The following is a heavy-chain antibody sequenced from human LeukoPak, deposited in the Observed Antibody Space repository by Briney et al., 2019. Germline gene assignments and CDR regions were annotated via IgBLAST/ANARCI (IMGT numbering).Heavy chain of an antibody. CDR3: ARGRLLAY. CDR1: GFTFSNYE. Sequence: GGSLRLSCAASGFTFSNYEMNWIRMAPGKGLEWVSYISSSGSMYYADYVKGRFTISRDNAKNSLYLQMNSLRAEDTAVYYCARGRLLAYWGQGTLVTVPS. D-gene: IGHD2-15*01. V-gene: IGHV3-48*03. J-gene: IGHJ4*02. CDR2: ISSSGSM.